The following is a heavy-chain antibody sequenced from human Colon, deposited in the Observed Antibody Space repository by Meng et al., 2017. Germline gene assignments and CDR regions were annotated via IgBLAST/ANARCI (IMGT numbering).Heavy chain of an antibody. J-gene: IGHJ5*02. Sequence: GESLKISCSASGFNFKNTWISGVRQAPGKGLEWVGRFKSTTDGGTTDYAAPVKGRFTISREDSENMVYLQMNSMKSEDTAVYYCTTDDNSGYDLGDWFDPWGQGTLVTVSS. CDR3: TTDDNSGYDLGDWFDP. D-gene: IGHD3-22*01. CDR2: FKSTTDGGTT. CDR1: GFNFKNTW. V-gene: IGHV3-15*01.